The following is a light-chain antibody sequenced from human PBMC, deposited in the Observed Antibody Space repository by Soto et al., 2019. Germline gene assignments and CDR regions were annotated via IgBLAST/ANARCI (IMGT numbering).Light chain of an antibody. CDR1: SSNIGSNT. CDR2: ATN. CDR3: AAWDDILNGWV. Sequence: QSVLTQPPSASGTPGQRVTISCSGSSSNIGSNTVNWYQQLPGTAPKLLIYATNQRPSGVPDRFSGSKSGTSASLAISGLQSEDEADYYCAAWDDILNGWVFGGGTKLTVL. V-gene: IGLV1-44*01. J-gene: IGLJ3*02.